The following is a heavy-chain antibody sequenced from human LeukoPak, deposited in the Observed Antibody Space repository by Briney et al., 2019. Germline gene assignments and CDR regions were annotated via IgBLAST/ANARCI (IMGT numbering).Heavy chain of an antibody. J-gene: IGHJ4*02. Sequence: PGGSLRLSCAASGFTFSSYAMSWVRQAPGKGLEWVSAISGSGGSTYYADSVKGRFTISRDNSKNTLYLQMNSLRAEDAAVYYCARQLGYCSDGSCYFDYWGQGILVTVSS. CDR2: ISGSGGST. CDR3: ARQLGYCSDGSCYFDY. D-gene: IGHD2-15*01. V-gene: IGHV3-23*01. CDR1: GFTFSSYA.